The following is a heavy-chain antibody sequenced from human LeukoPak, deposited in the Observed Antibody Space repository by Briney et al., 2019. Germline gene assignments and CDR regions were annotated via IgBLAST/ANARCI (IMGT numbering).Heavy chain of an antibody. CDR1: GFTFSSYS. J-gene: IGHJ4*02. CDR2: ISSSSSYI. D-gene: IGHD3-22*01. Sequence: PGGSLRLSCAASGFTFSSYSMNWVRQAPGKGLEWVSSISSSSSYIYYADSVKGRFTISRDNAKNSLYLQMNSLRAEDTAVYYCAKAQFSYYYDSSGYFPFDYWGQGTLVTVSS. CDR3: AKAQFSYYYDSSGYFPFDY. V-gene: IGHV3-21*01.